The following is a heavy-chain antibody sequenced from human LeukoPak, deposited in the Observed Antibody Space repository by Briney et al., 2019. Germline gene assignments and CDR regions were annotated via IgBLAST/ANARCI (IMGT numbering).Heavy chain of an antibody. CDR2: ISAYNGNT. CDR1: GYTFTSYG. CDR3: ARVFSSSWCLEAIDY. V-gene: IGHV1-18*01. D-gene: IGHD6-13*01. J-gene: IGHJ4*02. Sequence: GASVKVSCKASGYTFTSYGISWVRQAPGQGLEWMGWISAYNGNTNYAQKLQGRVTMTTDTSTSTAYMELRSLRSDDTAVYYCARVFSSSWCLEAIDYWGQGTLVTVSS.